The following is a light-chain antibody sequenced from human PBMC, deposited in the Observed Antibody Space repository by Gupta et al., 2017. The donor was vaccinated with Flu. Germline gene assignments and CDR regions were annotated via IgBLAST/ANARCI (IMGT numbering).Light chain of an antibody. V-gene: IGLV1-47*01. CDR3: GAWDDSLSGYV. J-gene: IGLJ1*01. CDR1: SSNSGRDY. Sequence: QSVFSPPSSAAGAPGQRVTSPCSRTSSNSGRDYVYWYQQLPGMAPKLLIYRDSQRPSGVPDRFSGSKSGATASLAISGLRSKDEADYFCGAWDDSLSGYVFGPGTKVSVL. CDR2: RDS.